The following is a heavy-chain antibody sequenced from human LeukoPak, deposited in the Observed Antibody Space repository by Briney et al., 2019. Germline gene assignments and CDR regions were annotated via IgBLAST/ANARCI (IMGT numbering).Heavy chain of an antibody. CDR3: ARGDDILTGYYGFDS. V-gene: IGHV3-21*01. J-gene: IGHJ4*02. D-gene: IGHD3-9*01. CDR2: ISSSSDDI. CDR1: GFTFSTYS. Sequence: GGSLRLSCAASGFTFSTYSLNWVRQAPGKGLEWVSSISSSSDDIHYINSVKGRFTISRDNAKNSLFLQMNSLRAEDTAVYYCARGDDILTGYYGFDSWGQGTLVTVSS.